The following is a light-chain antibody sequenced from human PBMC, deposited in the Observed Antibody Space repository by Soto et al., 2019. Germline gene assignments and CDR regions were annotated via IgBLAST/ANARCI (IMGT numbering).Light chain of an antibody. CDR3: CSYADSFYV. J-gene: IGLJ1*01. CDR2: DVS. CDR1: NSDVGGYNF. V-gene: IGLV2-11*01. Sequence: QSALTQPRSVSGSPGQSVTISCTGTNSDVGGYNFVSWYQQYPGKVPKLMIYDVSKRSSGVPDRFSGSKSGNTASLTISGLQAEAEADYYCCSYADSFYVFGSGTKLTV.